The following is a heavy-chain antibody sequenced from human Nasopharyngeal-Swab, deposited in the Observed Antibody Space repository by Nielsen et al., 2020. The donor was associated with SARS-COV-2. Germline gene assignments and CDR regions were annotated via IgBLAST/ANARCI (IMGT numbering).Heavy chain of an antibody. D-gene: IGHD3/OR15-3a*01. V-gene: IGHV5-51*01. CDR2: IYPGDPDT. Sequence: GGSLRLSCKGSGYTFSGYWIGWVRQMPGKGLEWMGIIYPGDPDTRYSPSFQGQVTISADKSTSTAYLQWSSLKASDTAMYYCARYNNPSFGPFRFDPWGQGTLVTVSS. CDR1: GYTFSGYW. J-gene: IGHJ5*02. CDR3: ARYNNPSFGPFRFDP.